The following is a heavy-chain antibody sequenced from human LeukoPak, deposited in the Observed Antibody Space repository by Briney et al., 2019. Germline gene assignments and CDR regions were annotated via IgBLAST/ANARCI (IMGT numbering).Heavy chain of an antibody. J-gene: IGHJ4*02. V-gene: IGHV3-15*01. CDR2: IKSKADGGTA. D-gene: IGHD4-17*01. Sequence: GGSLRLSCAASGFTFSNAWMSLVRQAPGKGLEWVGRIKSKADGGTADYAAPVKGRFTISRDDSKNTLYLQMNSLKTEDTAVYYCTTLYYGDSYYFDYWGQGTLITVSS. CDR1: GFTFSNAW. CDR3: TTLYYGDSYYFDY.